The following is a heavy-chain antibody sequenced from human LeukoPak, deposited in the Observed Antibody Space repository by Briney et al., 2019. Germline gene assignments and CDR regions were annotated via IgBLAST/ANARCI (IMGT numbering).Heavy chain of an antibody. D-gene: IGHD3-22*01. J-gene: IGHJ4*02. CDR2: ISGGADST. V-gene: IGHV3-23*01. CDR1: GFSFSSCA. CDR3: AKDRDDSSGYNPLADY. Sequence: GGSLRLSCAASGFSFSSCAMGWVRQAPGKGPDWVSSISGGADSTYYADSVKGRFTISRDNSKNTLYLQMNSLRAEDTAVYYCAKDRDDSSGYNPLADYWGQGTLVTVSS.